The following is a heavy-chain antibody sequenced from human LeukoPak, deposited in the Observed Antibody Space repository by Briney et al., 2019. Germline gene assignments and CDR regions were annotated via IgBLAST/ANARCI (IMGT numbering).Heavy chain of an antibody. CDR2: MSYDGSNK. V-gene: IGHV3-30-3*01. CDR3: ARKGGPLGPPFDN. CDR1: GFTFSSYA. Sequence: GGSLRLPCAASGFTFSSYAMHWVRQAPGKGPEWVAVMSYDGSNKYYADSVKGRFTISRDNSKNTLYLQMNSLRAEDTAVYYCARKGGPLGPPFDNWGQGTLVTVSS. J-gene: IGHJ4*02. D-gene: IGHD7-27*01.